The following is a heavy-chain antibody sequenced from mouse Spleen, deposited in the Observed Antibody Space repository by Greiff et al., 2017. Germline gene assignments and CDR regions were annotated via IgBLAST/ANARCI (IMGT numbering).Heavy chain of an antibody. CDR2: ISYDGSN. CDR3: AREEGYYGSFDY. CDR1: GYSITSGYY. J-gene: IGHJ2*01. Sequence: EVKLEESGPGLVKPSQSLSLTCSVTGYSITSGYYWNWIRQFPGNKLEWMGYISYDGSNNYNPSLKNRISITRDTSKNQFFLKLNSVTTEDTATYYCAREEGYYGSFDYWGQGTTLTVSS. D-gene: IGHD1-2*01. V-gene: IGHV3-6*01.